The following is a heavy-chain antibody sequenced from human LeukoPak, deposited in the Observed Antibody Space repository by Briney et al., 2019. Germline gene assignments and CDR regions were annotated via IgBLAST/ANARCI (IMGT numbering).Heavy chain of an antibody. Sequence: GGSLRLSCAASGFTFSSYSMNWVRQAPGKGLESVSSISSSSSYIYYADSVKGRFTISRDNAKNSLYLQMNSLRAEDTAVYYCARDLPGVVGSYYYGMDVWGQGTTVTVSS. CDR2: ISSSSSYI. D-gene: IGHD3-3*01. CDR1: GFTFSSYS. CDR3: ARDLPGVVGSYYYGMDV. J-gene: IGHJ6*02. V-gene: IGHV3-21*01.